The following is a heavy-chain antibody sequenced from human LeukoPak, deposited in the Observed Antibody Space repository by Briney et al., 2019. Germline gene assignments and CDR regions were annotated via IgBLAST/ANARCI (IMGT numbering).Heavy chain of an antibody. V-gene: IGHV5-51*01. CDR2: IYPGDSDT. CDR1: GYSFTTYW. CDR3: ALSLPVPAAPKNWFDP. Sequence: GESLKISCKGSGYSFTTYWIAWVRQMPGKGLECMGSIYPGDSDTRYSPSFQGQVTISADKSISTAYLQWSSLKASDTAMYYCALSLPVPAAPKNWFDPWGQGTLVTVSS. J-gene: IGHJ5*02. D-gene: IGHD2-2*01.